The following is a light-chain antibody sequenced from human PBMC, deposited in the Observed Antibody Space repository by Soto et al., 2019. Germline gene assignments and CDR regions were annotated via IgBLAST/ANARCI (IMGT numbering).Light chain of an antibody. CDR3: QQYDNWPPIT. CDR2: DAS. J-gene: IGKJ5*01. V-gene: IGKV3-20*01. Sequence: EIVFTQSPVTLSLSPVERATLSCSAIQSVSSSYLAWYQQKPGQAPRLLIYDASTRATGIPARFSGSGSGTDFTLTISSVEPEDFAVYYCQQYDNWPPITFGQGTRLEIK. CDR1: QSVSSSY.